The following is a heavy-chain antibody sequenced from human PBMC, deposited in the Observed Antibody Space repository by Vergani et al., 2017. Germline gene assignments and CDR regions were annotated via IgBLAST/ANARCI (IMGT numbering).Heavy chain of an antibody. Sequence: QVQLVQSGAEVKKPGSSVKVSCKASGGTFSSYTISWVRQAPGHGLEWMGRINAGNGNTKYSQKFQGSVTITRDTSASTAYMELSSLRSEDTAVYYCARVVIYPTLLNWNYQFAFDIWGQGTMVTVSS. CDR1: GGTFSSYT. V-gene: IGHV1-3*01. CDR2: INAGNGNT. CDR3: ARVVIYPTLLNWNYQFAFDI. D-gene: IGHD1-7*01. J-gene: IGHJ3*02.